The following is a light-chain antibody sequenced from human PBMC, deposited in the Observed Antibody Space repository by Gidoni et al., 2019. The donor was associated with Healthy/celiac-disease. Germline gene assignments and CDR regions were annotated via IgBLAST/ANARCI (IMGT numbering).Light chain of an antibody. CDR2: DAS. CDR3: QQYDNLPCT. V-gene: IGKV1-33*01. CDR1: QDISNY. J-gene: IGKJ2*01. Sequence: DIQTTQSPSSLSASVGDRVTITCQASQDISNYLNWYQQKPGKAPKLLIYDASNLETGVPSRFSGSGSGTDFTFTISSLQPEDIATYYCQQYDNLPCTFXXXTKLEIK.